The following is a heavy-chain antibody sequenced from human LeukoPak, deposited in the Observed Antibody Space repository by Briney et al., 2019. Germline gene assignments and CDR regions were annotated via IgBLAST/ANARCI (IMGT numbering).Heavy chain of an antibody. CDR1: GFSLTTTGVA. CDR2: IYWDDDK. D-gene: IGHD2-15*01. V-gene: IGHV2-5*02. Sequence: KESGPTLVKPTQTLTLTCTFSGFSLTTTGVAVGWTRQPPGKALEWLALIYWDDDKRYSQSLKSRLTISRDISRNHVVLTMTNMDPLDTATYYCAHSGGYCTHSTCYDHFDKWGQGTLVTVSS. J-gene: IGHJ4*02. CDR3: AHSGGYCTHSTCYDHFDK.